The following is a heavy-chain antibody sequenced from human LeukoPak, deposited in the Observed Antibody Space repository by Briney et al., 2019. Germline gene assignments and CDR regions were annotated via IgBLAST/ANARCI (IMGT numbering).Heavy chain of an antibody. CDR3: ARQAPSSITMVRGVIGYYYYMDV. Sequence: SETLSLTCTVSGGSISSYYWSWLRQPPGKGLEYIGYTHYSGSTNYNPSLKSRVTISLDTSGNQFSLKLSSVTAADTAVYYCARQAPSSITMVRGVIGYYYYMDVWGKGTTVTVSS. J-gene: IGHJ6*03. V-gene: IGHV4-59*01. CDR2: THYSGST. D-gene: IGHD3-10*01. CDR1: GGSISSYY.